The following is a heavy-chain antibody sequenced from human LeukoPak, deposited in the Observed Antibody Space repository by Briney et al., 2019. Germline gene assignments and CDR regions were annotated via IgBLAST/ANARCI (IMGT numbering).Heavy chain of an antibody. CDR2: INAGNGNT. CDR3: ARGPYSSGWSPTYFDY. D-gene: IGHD6-19*01. CDR1: GYTFTSYA. J-gene: IGHJ4*02. Sequence: GASVKVSCKASGYTFTSYAMHWVRQAPGQRLEWMGWINAGNGNTKYSQKFQGRVTITRDTSASTAYMELSSLRSEDTAVYYCARGPYSSGWSPTYFDYWGQGTLVTVYS. V-gene: IGHV1-3*01.